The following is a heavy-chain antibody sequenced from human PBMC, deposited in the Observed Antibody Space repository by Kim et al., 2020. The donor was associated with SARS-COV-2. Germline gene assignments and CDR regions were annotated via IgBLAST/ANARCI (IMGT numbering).Heavy chain of an antibody. Sequence: GGSLRLSCAASGFTFSSYGMHWVRQAPGKGLEWVAVIWYDGSNKYYADSVKGRFTISRDNSKNTLYLQMNSLRAEDTAVYYCARDGTARYFDYWGQGTLVTVSS. CDR1: GFTFSSYG. D-gene: IGHD6-6*01. CDR2: IWYDGSNK. J-gene: IGHJ4*02. CDR3: ARDGTARYFDY. V-gene: IGHV3-33*01.